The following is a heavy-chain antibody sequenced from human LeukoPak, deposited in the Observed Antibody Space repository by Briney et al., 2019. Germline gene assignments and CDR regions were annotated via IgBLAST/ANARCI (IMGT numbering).Heavy chain of an antibody. Sequence: AGSLRLSCAASGFIFSDYWMNWVRQAPGKGLEWVANIEQDGSEEYYVDSVKGRFTISRDNAKNSLYLQMNSLRAEDTAVYYCARGEVDSNVDYWGQGTLVTVSS. V-gene: IGHV3-7*05. CDR3: ARGEVDSNVDY. CDR1: GFIFSDYW. J-gene: IGHJ4*02. CDR2: IEQDGSEE. D-gene: IGHD4-11*01.